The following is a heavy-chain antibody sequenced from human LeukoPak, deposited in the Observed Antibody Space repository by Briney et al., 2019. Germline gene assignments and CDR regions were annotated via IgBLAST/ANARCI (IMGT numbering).Heavy chain of an antibody. Sequence: PGGSLRLSCAASGFTFSSYWMSWVRQAPGKGLEWVGRIRSKANSYATAYAASVKGRFTISRDDSKNTAYLQMNSLKTEDTAVYYCTGLDYWGQGTLVTVSS. J-gene: IGHJ4*02. CDR2: IRSKANSYAT. V-gene: IGHV3-73*01. CDR3: TGLDY. CDR1: GFTFSSYW.